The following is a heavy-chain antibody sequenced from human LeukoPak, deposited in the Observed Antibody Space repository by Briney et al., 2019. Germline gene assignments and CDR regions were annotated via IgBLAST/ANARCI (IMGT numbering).Heavy chain of an antibody. D-gene: IGHD6-13*01. J-gene: IGHJ5*01. V-gene: IGHV3-23*01. CDR2: ISSSGGTT. CDR3: ATRGSSWWFDS. CDR1: GFTFSSYA. Sequence: PGGSLRLSCAASGFTFSSYAMSWVRQAPGKGLEWVSGISSSGGTTYYADSVKGRFTISRDNSKNTLYLQMSSLRAEDTAIYYCATRGSSWWFDSWGQGALVTVSS.